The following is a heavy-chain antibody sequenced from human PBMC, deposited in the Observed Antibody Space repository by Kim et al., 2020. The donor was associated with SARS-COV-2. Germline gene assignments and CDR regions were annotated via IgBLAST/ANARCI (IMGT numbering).Heavy chain of an antibody. Sequence: QGRVTITRDTSASTAYMELSSLRSEDTAVYYCARDGVLWFGELSGSGMDVWGQGTTVTVSS. CDR3: ARDGVLWFGELSGSGMDV. D-gene: IGHD3-10*01. V-gene: IGHV1-3*01. J-gene: IGHJ6*02.